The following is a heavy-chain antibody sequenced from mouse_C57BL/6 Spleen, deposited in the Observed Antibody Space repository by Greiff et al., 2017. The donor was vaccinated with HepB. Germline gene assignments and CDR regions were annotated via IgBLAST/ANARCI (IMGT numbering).Heavy chain of an antibody. D-gene: IGHD4-1*01. V-gene: IGHV1-26*01. Sequence: EVQVVESGPELVKPGASVKISCKASGYTFTDYYMNWVKQSHGKSLEWIGDINPNNGGTSYNQKFKGKATLTVDKSSSTAYMELRSLTSEDSAVYYCARDWEGAWFAYWGQGTLVTVSA. J-gene: IGHJ3*01. CDR2: INPNNGGT. CDR1: GYTFTDYY. CDR3: ARDWEGAWFAY.